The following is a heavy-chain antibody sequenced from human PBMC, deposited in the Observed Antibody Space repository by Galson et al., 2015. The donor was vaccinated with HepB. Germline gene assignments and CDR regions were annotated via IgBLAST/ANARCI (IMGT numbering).Heavy chain of an antibody. CDR3: LTGQGTGVDA. CDR2: IGPDGSET. J-gene: IGHJ5*02. CDR1: GFIFSNYW. Sequence: SLRLSCAASGFIFSNYWMTWVRQPPGKGLEWVANIGPDGSETHYLESVKGRFTISRDNTRDYVYLQMDSLRGEDTAHYYCLTGQGTGVDAFGQGTLVTVSS. V-gene: IGHV3-7*03. D-gene: IGHD1-1*01.